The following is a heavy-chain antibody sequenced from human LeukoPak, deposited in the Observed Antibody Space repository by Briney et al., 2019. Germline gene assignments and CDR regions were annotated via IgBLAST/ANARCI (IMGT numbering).Heavy chain of an antibody. V-gene: IGHV4-59*01. J-gene: IGHJ4*02. CDR1: GAYISSSY. CDR3: ARECGGRTVGECFTY. D-gene: IGHD3-16*01. CDR2: IYYTGRT. Sequence: PSETLSHTCNVSGAYISSSYWSWIRQPPGKGLEWIGYIYYTGRTSYSPSLRRRVSMSADTSKNQISLKLSSVTAADTAVYYCARECGGRTVGECFTYWGQGTQVTVSS.